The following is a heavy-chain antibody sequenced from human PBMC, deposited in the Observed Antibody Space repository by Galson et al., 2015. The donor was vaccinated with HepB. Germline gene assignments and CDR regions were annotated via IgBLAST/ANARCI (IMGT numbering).Heavy chain of an antibody. J-gene: IGHJ4*02. D-gene: IGHD3-10*01. CDR1: GGTFSSYA. CDR2: IIPIFGTG. V-gene: IGHV1-69*13. CDR3: ARGYGSGNHYYHY. Sequence: SVKVSCKASGGTFSSYAIDWMRQAPGQGLEWMGGIIPIFGTGKYAQKFQGRVTITADESTSTAYMALSSLRSEDTAVYYCARGYGSGNHYYHYWGQGTLITVSS.